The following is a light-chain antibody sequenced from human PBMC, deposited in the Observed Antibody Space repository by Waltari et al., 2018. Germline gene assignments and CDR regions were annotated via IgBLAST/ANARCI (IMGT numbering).Light chain of an antibody. CDR2: APS. CDR3: QQLDTYPLT. CDR1: QGISRS. Sequence: IQLTQSPSSLSASVRDSVPITCRASQGISRSLAGYQQRPGKAPKLLIYAPSTLQSGVPSRFSGSGSGTDFTLTISSLQPEDFATYYCQQLDTYPLTFGGGTKVEIK. J-gene: IGKJ4*01. V-gene: IGKV1-9*01.